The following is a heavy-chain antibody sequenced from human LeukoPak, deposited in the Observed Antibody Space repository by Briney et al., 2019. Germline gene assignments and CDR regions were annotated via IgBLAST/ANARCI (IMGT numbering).Heavy chain of an antibody. CDR1: GYTFTSYA. V-gene: IGHV7-4-1*02. CDR2: INTNTGNP. Sequence: ASVKVSCRASGYTFTSYAMNWVRQAPGQGLEWMGWINTNTGNPTYAQGFTGRFVFSLDTSVSTAYLQISSLKAEDTAVYYCASSQWLLTDAFDIWGQGTMVTVSS. CDR3: ASSQWLLTDAFDI. J-gene: IGHJ3*02. D-gene: IGHD6-19*01.